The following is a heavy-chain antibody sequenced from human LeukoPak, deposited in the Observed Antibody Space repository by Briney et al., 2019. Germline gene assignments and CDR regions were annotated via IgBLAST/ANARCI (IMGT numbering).Heavy chain of an antibody. CDR3: ARKTLSYDYYYMDV. CDR1: GGSISSYY. CDR2: IYYSGST. J-gene: IGHJ6*03. Sequence: SETLSLTCTVSGGSISSYYWSWIRQPPGKGLEWIGYIYYSGSTNYNPSLKSRVTISVDTSKNQFSLKLSSVTAADAAVYYCARKTLSYDYYYMDVWGKGTTVTVSS. D-gene: IGHD3-16*02. V-gene: IGHV4-59*12.